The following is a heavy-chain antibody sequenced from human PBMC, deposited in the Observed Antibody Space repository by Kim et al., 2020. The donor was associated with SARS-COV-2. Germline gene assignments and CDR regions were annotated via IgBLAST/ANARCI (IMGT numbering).Heavy chain of an antibody. CDR2: IKSKTDGGTR. J-gene: IGHJ4*02. Sequence: GGSLRLSCAASGFTFNNAWMSWVRQAPGQGLEWVGRIKSKTDGGTRDNAAPVKGRFTISRDDAKNTLYLQMNSLKTEDTAVYYCTTERRYSSGWHQPSPFDYWGQGTLVTVSS. CDR1: GFTFNNAW. V-gene: IGHV3-15*01. CDR3: TTERRYSSGWHQPSPFDY. D-gene: IGHD6-19*01.